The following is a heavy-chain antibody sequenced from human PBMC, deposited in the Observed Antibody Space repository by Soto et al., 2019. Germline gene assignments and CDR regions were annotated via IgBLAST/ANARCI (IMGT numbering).Heavy chain of an antibody. CDR2: IIPILGIA. V-gene: IGHV1-69*02. Sequence: ASVKVSCKASGGTFSSYTISWVRQAPGQGLEWMGRIIPILGIANYAQKFQGRVTITADKSTSTAYMELSSLRSEDTAVYYCARGSSGLVVVAASLDYWGQGTLVTVSS. D-gene: IGHD2-15*01. CDR1: GGTFSSYT. CDR3: ARGSSGLVVVAASLDY. J-gene: IGHJ4*02.